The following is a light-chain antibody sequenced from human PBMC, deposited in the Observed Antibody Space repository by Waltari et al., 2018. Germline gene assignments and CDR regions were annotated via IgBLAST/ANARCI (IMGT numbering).Light chain of an antibody. J-gene: IGKJ4*01. CDR2: WAS. CDR3: QQYHSPPQT. Sequence: DIVMTQSPDSLAVSLGERATIHCKSSQSFLYTTNNKNYLAWYQQKPGQPPKLLIYWASTRESGVPDRFSGSGSGTNFTLTISSLQAEDVAVYYCQQYHSPPQTFGGGTKVEIK. CDR1: QSFLYTTNNKNY. V-gene: IGKV4-1*01.